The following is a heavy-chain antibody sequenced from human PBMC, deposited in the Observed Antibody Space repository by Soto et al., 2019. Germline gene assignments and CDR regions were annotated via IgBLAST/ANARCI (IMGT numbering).Heavy chain of an antibody. V-gene: IGHV4-59*03. J-gene: IGHJ4*02. CDR1: GGSFSDNY. CDR3: AAGTLGAVWTPLDD. Sequence: SETLSLTCDVSGGSFSDNYWTWIRQFPGKGLEWIGYIYYSGSTNYNPSLKSRVTISVDASRSQFSLKLTSVTAADTALYYCAAGTLGAVWTPLDDWVQGTLVTVSS. CDR2: IYYSGST. D-gene: IGHD3-10*01.